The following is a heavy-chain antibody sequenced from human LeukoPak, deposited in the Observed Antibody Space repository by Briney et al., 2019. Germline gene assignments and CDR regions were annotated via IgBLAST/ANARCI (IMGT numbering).Heavy chain of an antibody. CDR1: GFTFSSNW. D-gene: IGHD1-14*01. Sequence: GGSLRLSCAASGFTFSSNWMHWVRQAPGKGLEWVANIKQDGNEKYYVDSVKGRFTISRDNAKSSLYLQMNSLRAEDTAVYYCARDPLTQNDHWGQGTLVSVSS. V-gene: IGHV3-7*01. J-gene: IGHJ4*02. CDR3: ARDPLTQNDH. CDR2: IKQDGNEK.